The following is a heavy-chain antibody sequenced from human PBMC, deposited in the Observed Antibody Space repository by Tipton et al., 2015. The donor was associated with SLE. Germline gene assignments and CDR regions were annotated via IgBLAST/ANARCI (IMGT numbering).Heavy chain of an antibody. CDR1: GGSISSGSYY. CDR2: IYTSGST. CDR3: ARVPVAGTGYDY. Sequence: LRLSCTVSGGSISSGSYYWSWIRQPAGKGLEWIGRIYTSGSTNYNPSLKSRVTISVDTSKNQFSLKLSSVTAADTAVYYCARVPVAGTGYDYWGQGTLVTVSS. J-gene: IGHJ4*02. D-gene: IGHD6-19*01. V-gene: IGHV4-61*02.